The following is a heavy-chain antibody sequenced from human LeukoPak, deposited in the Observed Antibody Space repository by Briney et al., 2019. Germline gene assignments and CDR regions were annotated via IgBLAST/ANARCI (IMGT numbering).Heavy chain of an antibody. D-gene: IGHD3-3*01. J-gene: IGHJ4*02. Sequence: ASVKVSCKASGGTFSSYAISWVRQAPGQGLEWMGRIIPILGIANYAQEFQGRVTITADKSTSTAYMELSSLRSEDTAVYYCANTDFWSGAGWGQGTLVTVSS. CDR3: ANTDFWSGAG. CDR2: IIPILGIA. V-gene: IGHV1-69*04. CDR1: GGTFSSYA.